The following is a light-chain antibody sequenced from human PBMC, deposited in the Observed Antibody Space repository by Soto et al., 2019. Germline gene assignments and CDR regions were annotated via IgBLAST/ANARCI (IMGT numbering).Light chain of an antibody. CDR2: EGN. Sequence: QSALTQPASVSGSPGLSITISCTGTSSDVGSYDLVSWYQQHPNKAPKLIIYEGNKRPSGVSHRFSDSKSGNTASLTISGLQAEDEADYFCCSYAGSNTYVFGTGTKVTVL. CDR1: SSDVGSYDL. J-gene: IGLJ1*01. V-gene: IGLV2-23*01. CDR3: CSYAGSNTYV.